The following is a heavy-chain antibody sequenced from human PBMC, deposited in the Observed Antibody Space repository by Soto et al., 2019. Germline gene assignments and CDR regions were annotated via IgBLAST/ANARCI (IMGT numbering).Heavy chain of an antibody. CDR3: ARIYGDYLGPSDY. V-gene: IGHV5-51*01. Sequence: PGEALKISCKGSGYSFTSYWIGWVRQIPGKGLEWMGIIYPGDSDTRYSPSFQGQVTISADKSISTAYLQWSSLKASDTAMYYCARIYGDYLGPSDYWGQGTLVTVSS. J-gene: IGHJ4*02. D-gene: IGHD4-17*01. CDR2: IYPGDSDT. CDR1: GYSFTSYW.